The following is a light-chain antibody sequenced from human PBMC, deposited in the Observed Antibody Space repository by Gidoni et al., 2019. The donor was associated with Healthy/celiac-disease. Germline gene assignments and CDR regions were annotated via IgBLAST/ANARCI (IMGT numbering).Light chain of an antibody. CDR1: NLGDKY. CDR3: QAWDSGLGV. V-gene: IGLV3-1*01. Sequence: SYELTQPPSVSVSPGQTASITCSGDNLGDKYACWSQQKPGQSPVLVIYQDSKRPSGIPERFSGSNSGNTATLTISGTQAMDEADYYCQAWDSGLGVFGGGTKLTVL. CDR2: QDS. J-gene: IGLJ2*01.